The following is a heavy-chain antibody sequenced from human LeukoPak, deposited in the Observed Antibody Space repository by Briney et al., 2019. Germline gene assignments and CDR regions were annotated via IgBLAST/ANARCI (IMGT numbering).Heavy chain of an antibody. CDR2: IRGSDGST. CDR1: GFTFRSYA. CDR3: AKAGHFYYYDMDV. J-gene: IGHJ6*02. Sequence: SGGSLRLSCAASGFTFRSYAMSWVRQAPGKGLEWVSAIRGSDGSTYYADSVKGRFTISRDNSKNTLSLQMSSLRAEDTAVYYCAKAGHFYYYDMDVWGQGITVTVSS. V-gene: IGHV3-23*01.